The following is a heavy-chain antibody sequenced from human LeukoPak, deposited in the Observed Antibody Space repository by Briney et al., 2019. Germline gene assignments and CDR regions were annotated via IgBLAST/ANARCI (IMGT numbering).Heavy chain of an antibody. Sequence: TGGSLRLSCATSRFIFSSYWMTWVRRTPGKGLEWVASINQDGSDKYYVDSVKGRFTISRDNAKKSLYLEMSSLRAEDTAVYYCARGGSFWSGFHAFDLWGQGTVVTVSS. CDR2: INQDGSDK. D-gene: IGHD3-3*01. CDR3: ARGGSFWSGFHAFDL. V-gene: IGHV3-7*01. J-gene: IGHJ3*01. CDR1: RFIFSSYW.